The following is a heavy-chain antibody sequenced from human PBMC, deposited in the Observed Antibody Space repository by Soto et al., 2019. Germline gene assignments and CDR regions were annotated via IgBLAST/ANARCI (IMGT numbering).Heavy chain of an antibody. D-gene: IGHD3-3*01. CDR1: GFTFSSYS. J-gene: IGHJ3*02. CDR3: ATDHVLRFLEWSSPNDAFDI. Sequence: EVQLVESGGGLVKPGGSLRLSCAASGFTFSSYSMNWVRQAPGKGLEWVSSISSSSSYIYYADSVKGRFTISRDNAKNSLYLQMNRLRAEDTAVYYCATDHVLRFLEWSSPNDAFDIWGQGTMVTVSS. V-gene: IGHV3-21*01. CDR2: ISSSSSYI.